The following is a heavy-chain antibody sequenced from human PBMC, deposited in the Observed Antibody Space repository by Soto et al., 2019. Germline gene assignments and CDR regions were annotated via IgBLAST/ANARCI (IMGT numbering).Heavy chain of an antibody. CDR3: ARTKGLRRHGAMDI. J-gene: IGHJ3*02. D-gene: IGHD1-26*01. CDR1: NGSFSGYY. V-gene: IGHV4-34*01. Sequence: SETLSLTCTIYNGSFSGYYWGWLRQPPGKGLEWVGHINHSGSTTYNPSLKSRVTIAVDTSENHFSLRLSSMTAADTAVYYCARTKGLRRHGAMDIWGQGTMVTVSS. CDR2: INHSGST.